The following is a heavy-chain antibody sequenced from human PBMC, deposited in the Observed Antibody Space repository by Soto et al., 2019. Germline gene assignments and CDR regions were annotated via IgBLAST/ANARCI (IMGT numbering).Heavy chain of an antibody. CDR2: INHSGST. CDR3: ARGLDCSSTSCYARYKFDP. V-gene: IGHV4-34*01. D-gene: IGHD2-2*01. Sequence: QVQLQQWGAGLLKPSETLSLTCAVYGGSFSGYYWSWIRQPPGKGLEWIGEINHSGSTNYNPSLKSRVTISVDTSKNQFSLKLSSVTAADTAVYYCARGLDCSSTSCYARYKFDPWGQGTLVTVSS. CDR1: GGSFSGYY. J-gene: IGHJ5*02.